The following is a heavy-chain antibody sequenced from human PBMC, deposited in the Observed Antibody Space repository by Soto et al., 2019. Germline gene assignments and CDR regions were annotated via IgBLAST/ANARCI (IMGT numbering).Heavy chain of an antibody. Sequence: EVQLVESGGGLVQPGGSLKLSCAASGFTFSGSAMHWVRQASGKGLEWVGSIRSKANNYATAYGASVKGRFTISRDDSKKTAYLQMNSLKTEDTAVYYCSRQASDFWSGKPQYYMDVWGKGTTVTVSS. J-gene: IGHJ6*03. V-gene: IGHV3-73*01. D-gene: IGHD3-3*01. CDR1: GFTFSGSA. CDR2: IRSKANNYAT. CDR3: SRQASDFWSGKPQYYMDV.